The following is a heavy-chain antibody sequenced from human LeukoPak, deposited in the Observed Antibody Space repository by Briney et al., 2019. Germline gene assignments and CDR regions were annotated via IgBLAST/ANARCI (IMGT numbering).Heavy chain of an antibody. Sequence: PGGSLRLSCAAPGFTFSSYAMSWVRQAPGKGLEWVSAISGSGGSTYYADSVKGRFTISRDNSKNTLYLQMNSLRAEDTAVYYCAKGGSSGGSCLGNYWGQGTLVTVSS. D-gene: IGHD2-15*01. CDR3: AKGGSSGGSCLGNY. V-gene: IGHV3-23*01. J-gene: IGHJ4*01. CDR2: ISGSGGST. CDR1: GFTFSSYA.